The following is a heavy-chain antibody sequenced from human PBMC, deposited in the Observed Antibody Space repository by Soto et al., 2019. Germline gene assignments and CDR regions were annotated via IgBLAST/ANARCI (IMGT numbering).Heavy chain of an antibody. CDR3: ARDRRTGDNYYYGMDV. V-gene: IGHV1-2*04. CDR2: INPNSGGT. D-gene: IGHD7-27*01. J-gene: IGHJ6*02. Sequence: ASVKVSCKASGYTFTGYYMHWVRQAPGQGLEWMGWINPNSGGTNYAQKFQGWVTMTRDTSISTAYMELSRLRSDDTAVYYCARDRRTGDNYYYGMDVWGQGTTVTVSS. CDR1: GYTFTGYY.